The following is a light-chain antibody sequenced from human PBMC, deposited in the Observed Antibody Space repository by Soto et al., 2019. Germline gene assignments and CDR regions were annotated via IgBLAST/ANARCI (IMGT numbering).Light chain of an antibody. V-gene: IGKV1-33*01. CDR1: QDISNY. CDR3: QQFDNLPLT. CDR2: DAS. J-gene: IGKJ4*01. Sequence: DIQMTQSPSSLSASVGDRVTITCQASQDISNYLNWYQQKPGKAPKILIYDASVLEAGVPSRFSGGGSGTHFTLTISSLHAEDLATYYCQQFDNLPLTFGGGTKVEIK.